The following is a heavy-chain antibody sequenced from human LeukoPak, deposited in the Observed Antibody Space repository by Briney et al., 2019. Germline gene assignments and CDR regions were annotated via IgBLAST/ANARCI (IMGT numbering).Heavy chain of an antibody. Sequence: GGSLRLSCAASGFTFSSYAMSWVRQAPGKGLEWVSAISGSGGSTYYADSVKGRFTISRDNAKNLLYLEMNSLRAEDTAVYYCVRESIRGTRDFDYWGQGTLVTVSS. D-gene: IGHD2-21*01. CDR3: VRESIRGTRDFDY. CDR2: ISGSGGST. V-gene: IGHV3-23*01. J-gene: IGHJ4*02. CDR1: GFTFSSYA.